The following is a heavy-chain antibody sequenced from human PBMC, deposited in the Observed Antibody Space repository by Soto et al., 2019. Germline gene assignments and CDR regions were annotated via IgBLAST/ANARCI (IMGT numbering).Heavy chain of an antibody. CDR1: GFTFSSYS. J-gene: IGHJ4*02. CDR3: ARDCDVTLPFPGY. Sequence: GGSLRLSCAASGFTFSSYSMNWVRQAPGKGLEWVSSISSSSYIYYADSVKGRFTISRDNSKNSLYLQMNSLRAEDTAGYYCARDCDVTLPFPGYWDQGTLATVSS. CDR2: ISSSSYI. V-gene: IGHV3-21*01.